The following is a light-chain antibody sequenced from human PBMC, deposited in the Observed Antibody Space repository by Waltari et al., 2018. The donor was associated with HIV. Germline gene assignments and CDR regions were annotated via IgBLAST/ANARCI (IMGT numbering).Light chain of an antibody. J-gene: IGLJ3*02. Sequence: QSALTQPRSLSGSPAQSATLSSTGTSSDIGAYNYVSWYQQHPGKAPKLMIYDVTKRPSGVPDRFSGSKSGNTASLTISGLQAEDEAAYYCCSFAGSYTLVFGGGTKLTVL. CDR1: SSDIGAYNY. CDR2: DVT. V-gene: IGLV2-11*01. CDR3: CSFAGSYTLV.